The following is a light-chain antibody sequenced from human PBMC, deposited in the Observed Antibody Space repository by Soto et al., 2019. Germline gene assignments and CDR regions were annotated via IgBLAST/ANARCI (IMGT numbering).Light chain of an antibody. CDR1: QSVRSH. V-gene: IGKV3-15*01. CDR3: QHHGYLIG. Sequence: EVVMTQSPATLSVSPGERATLSCRASQSVRSHLAWYQQKPGQAPSLLIFGASTRATGVPARFSGSESGTEFTLTISSLQSEDVAVYFCQHHGYLIGFGGGTKLESK. CDR2: GAS. J-gene: IGKJ4*01.